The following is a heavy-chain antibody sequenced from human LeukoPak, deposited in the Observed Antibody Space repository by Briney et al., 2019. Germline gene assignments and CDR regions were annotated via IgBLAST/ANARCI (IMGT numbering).Heavy chain of an antibody. Sequence: SETLSLTCTVSGGSISSGDYYWSWIRQPPGKGLEWIGYIYYSGSTYYNPSLKSRVTISVDTSKNQFSLKLSSVTAADTAVYYCARERAAAGPLYYYYYYMDVWGKGTTVTVSS. CDR1: GGSISSGDYY. CDR3: ARERAAAGPLYYYYYYMDV. V-gene: IGHV4-30-4*01. CDR2: IYYSGST. D-gene: IGHD6-13*01. J-gene: IGHJ6*03.